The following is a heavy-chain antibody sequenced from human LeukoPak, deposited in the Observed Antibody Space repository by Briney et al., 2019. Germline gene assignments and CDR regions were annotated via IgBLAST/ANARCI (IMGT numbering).Heavy chain of an antibody. Sequence: GGSLRLSCAASGFTFSSYVMHWVRQAPGKGLEWVSSISSSSSYIYYADSVKGRFTISRDNAKNSLYLQMNSLRAEDTAVYYCARDDGSYSRSPGFDNWGQGTLVTVSS. J-gene: IGHJ4*02. CDR1: GFTFSSYV. CDR3: ARDDGSYSRSPGFDN. CDR2: ISSSSSYI. D-gene: IGHD1-26*01. V-gene: IGHV3-21*01.